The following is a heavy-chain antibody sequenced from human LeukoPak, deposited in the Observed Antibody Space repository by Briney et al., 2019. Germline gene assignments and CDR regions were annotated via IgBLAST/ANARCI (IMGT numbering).Heavy chain of an antibody. D-gene: IGHD2-15*01. J-gene: IGHJ5*02. Sequence: ASVKVSCKASGYTFTSYAMNWVRQAPGQGLEWMGWINTNTGNPTYAQGFTGRFVFSLDTSVSTAYLQISSLKAEDTAVYYCARALYCSGGSCSRRYNWFDPWGQGTLVTVSS. CDR2: INTNTGNP. CDR1: GYTFTSYA. CDR3: ARALYCSGGSCSRRYNWFDP. V-gene: IGHV7-4-1*02.